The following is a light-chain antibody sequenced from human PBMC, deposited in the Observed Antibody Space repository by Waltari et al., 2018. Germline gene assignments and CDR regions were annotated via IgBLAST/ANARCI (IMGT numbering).Light chain of an antibody. CDR2: DVS. CDR3: CSYAGNYVWV. V-gene: IGLV2-23*02. J-gene: IGLJ3*02. CDR1: SSDIGRYDI. Sequence: QSALTQPAAVSGSPGQSVTIPCTGSSSDIGRYDIVAWYQQPPGNAPKLVSSDVSKRPSGVSDRFSGSKSGDTASLTISGLQFEDEADYYCCSYAGNYVWVFGGGTRLTVL.